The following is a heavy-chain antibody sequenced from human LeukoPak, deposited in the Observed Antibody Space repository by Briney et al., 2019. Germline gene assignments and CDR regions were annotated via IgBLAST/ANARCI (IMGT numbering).Heavy chain of an antibody. J-gene: IGHJ4*02. CDR3: ARDRMDTGTYFDY. CDR2: ISTYNGNT. D-gene: IGHD5-18*01. Sequence: GASVKVSCRSSVYTFTTYGITWVRQAPGQGLECMGWISTYNGNTNYAQKLQGRVTMTTDTSTSTAYMELRSLRSDDTAMYYCARDRMDTGTYFDYWGQGTLVTVSS. V-gene: IGHV1-18*01. CDR1: VYTFTTYG.